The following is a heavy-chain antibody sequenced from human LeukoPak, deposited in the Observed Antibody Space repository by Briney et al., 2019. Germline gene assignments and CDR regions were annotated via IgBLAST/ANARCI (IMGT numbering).Heavy chain of an antibody. CDR3: ARGKYCGGDCYYFDY. CDR2: IYYTGST. D-gene: IGHD2-21*02. V-gene: IGHV4-59*01. Sequence: SETLSLTCTVSGGSISSYYWTWIRQPPGKGLEWIGYIYYTGSTNYNPSLKNRVTISGDTSKRQFSLELNSVTAADAVVYYCARGKYCGGDCYYFDYWGQGTLVTVSS. J-gene: IGHJ4*02. CDR1: GGSISSYY.